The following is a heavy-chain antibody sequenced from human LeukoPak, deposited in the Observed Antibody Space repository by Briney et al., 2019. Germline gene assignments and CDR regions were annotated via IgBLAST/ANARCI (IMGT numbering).Heavy chain of an antibody. CDR3: ARVDIVVAPAASYFDY. J-gene: IGHJ4*02. D-gene: IGHD2-2*01. Sequence: SQTLSLTCTVSGDSISNGDYYWSWIRLHPGRGLEWIGYIYYSGSTYYNPSLKSRVTISVDMSKNQLSLKLSSVTAADTAVYYCARVDIVVAPAASYFDYWGQGTLVTVSS. V-gene: IGHV4-31*03. CDR2: IYYSGST. CDR1: GDSISNGDYY.